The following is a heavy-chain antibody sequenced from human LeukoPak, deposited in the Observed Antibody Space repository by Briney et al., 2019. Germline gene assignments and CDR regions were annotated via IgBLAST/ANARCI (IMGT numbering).Heavy chain of an antibody. CDR1: GGTFSSYA. CDR3: ARNVLTEYNWFDP. D-gene: IGHD2-8*01. J-gene: IGHJ5*02. CDR2: IIPIFGTA. V-gene: IGHV1-69*05. Sequence: ASVKVSCKASGGTFSSYAISWVRQAPGQGLEWMGGIIPIFGTANYAQKFQGRVTITTDESTSTAYMELSSLRSEDTAVYYCARNVLTEYNWFDPWGQGTLVTVSS.